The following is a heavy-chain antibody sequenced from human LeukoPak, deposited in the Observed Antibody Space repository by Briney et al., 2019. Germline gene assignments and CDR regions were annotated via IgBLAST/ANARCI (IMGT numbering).Heavy chain of an antibody. CDR3: ARGSPVTYYYDSSGKTDTIDY. CDR2: IRYDGSNK. D-gene: IGHD3-22*01. J-gene: IGHJ4*02. CDR1: GFTFSNYG. V-gene: IGHV3-30*02. Sequence: GGSLRLSCAASGFTFSNYGVHWVRQAPGKGLEWVAYIRYDGSNKYYADSVKGRFTISRDNSKNTLYLQMNSLRAEDTAVYYCARGSPVTYYYDSSGKTDTIDYWGQGTLVTVSS.